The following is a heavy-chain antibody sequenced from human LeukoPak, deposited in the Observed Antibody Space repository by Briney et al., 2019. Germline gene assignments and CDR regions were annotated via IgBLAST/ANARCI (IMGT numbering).Heavy chain of an antibody. J-gene: IGHJ4*02. CDR3: AGDWSLVF. D-gene: IGHD1-26*01. CDR2: VKSQTNGGTT. Sequence: GGSLRLSCAASGVTFSHAWMSWVRQAPGKGLEWVARVKSQTNGGTTDYTAPVKDRFTISRDDSKKMVYLQMNSLKTEDTAVYYCAGDWSLVFWGKGTLVTVSS. V-gene: IGHV3-15*01. CDR1: GVTFSHAW.